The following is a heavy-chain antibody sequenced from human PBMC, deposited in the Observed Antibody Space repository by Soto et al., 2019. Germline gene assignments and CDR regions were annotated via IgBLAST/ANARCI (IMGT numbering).Heavy chain of an antibody. D-gene: IGHD3-22*01. CDR1: GGSFSGYY. V-gene: IGHV4-34*01. Sequence: PSETLSLTCAVYGGSFSGYYWSWIRQPPEKGLEWIGEINHSGSTNYNPSLKSRVTISVDTSKNQFSLKLSSVTAADTAVYYCARVPFKYYYDSSGYYDYWGQGTLVTVSS. CDR2: INHSGST. J-gene: IGHJ4*02. CDR3: ARVPFKYYYDSSGYYDY.